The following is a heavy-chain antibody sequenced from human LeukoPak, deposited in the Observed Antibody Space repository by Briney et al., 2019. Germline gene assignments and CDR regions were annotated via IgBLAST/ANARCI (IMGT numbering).Heavy chain of an antibody. CDR1: GYTFTSYG. Sequence: ASVKVSCKASGYTFTSYGISWVRQAPGQGLEWMGWISGYNGNTNYAQNLQGRVTMTTDTSTSTAYMELRSLRSDDTAVYYCARITKNHYYDSSGYRLTDYWGQGTLVTVSS. J-gene: IGHJ4*02. D-gene: IGHD3-22*01. V-gene: IGHV1-18*01. CDR3: ARITKNHYYDSSGYRLTDY. CDR2: ISGYNGNT.